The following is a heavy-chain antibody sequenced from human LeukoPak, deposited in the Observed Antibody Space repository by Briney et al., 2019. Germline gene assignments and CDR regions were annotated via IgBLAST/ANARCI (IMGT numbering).Heavy chain of an antibody. CDR3: ARWALEGSGSIDY. V-gene: IGHV4-34*01. Sequence: SETLSLTCAVYGGSFSGYYWSWIRQPPGKGLEWIGEINHSGSTNYNPSLKSRVTISVDTSKNQFSLKLSSVTAADTAVYYCARWALEGSGSIDYWGQGTLVTVSS. D-gene: IGHD5-12*01. CDR1: GGSFSGYY. CDR2: INHSGST. J-gene: IGHJ4*02.